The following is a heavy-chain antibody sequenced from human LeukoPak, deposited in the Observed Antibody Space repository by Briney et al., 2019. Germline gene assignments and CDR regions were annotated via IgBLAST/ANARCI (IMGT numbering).Heavy chain of an antibody. CDR1: GYTFTTCG. Sequence: ASVKVSCKASGYTFTTCGITWVRQAPGQGLEWMGWISGYNSNTNYARKFQGRATMTTDTSTSTAYMELRSLRSDDTAMYYCARDPTEDFWSGYYAYFDYWGQGTLVTVSS. J-gene: IGHJ4*02. V-gene: IGHV1-18*01. CDR2: ISGYNSNT. D-gene: IGHD3-3*01. CDR3: ARDPTEDFWSGYYAYFDY.